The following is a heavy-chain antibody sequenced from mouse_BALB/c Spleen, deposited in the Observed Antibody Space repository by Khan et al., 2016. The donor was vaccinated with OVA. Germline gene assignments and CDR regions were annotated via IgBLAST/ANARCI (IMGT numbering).Heavy chain of an antibody. D-gene: IGHD1-1*01. CDR3: ARDEYYGYWYFDV. CDR2: IYYSGTI. V-gene: IGHV3-5*02. J-gene: IGHJ1*01. Sequence: EVKLEESGPGLVKPSQTVSLTCTVTGISITTRNYRWSWIRQFPGNKLEWIGYIYYSGTITYNPSLTSRATITRDTSKNQFFLETNSLTAEDTATYYCARDEYYGYWYFDVWGAGTTVTVSS. CDR1: GISITTRNYR.